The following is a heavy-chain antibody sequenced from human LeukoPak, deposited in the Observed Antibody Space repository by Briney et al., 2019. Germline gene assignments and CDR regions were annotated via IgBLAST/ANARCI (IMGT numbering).Heavy chain of an antibody. Sequence: PGRSLRLSCAASGFTFSSYGMHWVRQAPGKGLEWVAVMWYDGSNKYYADSVKGRFTISKDNSKNTLYLQMNSLRAEDTAVYYCAKAFLSGSGSYDYWGQGTLVTVSS. CDR2: MWYDGSNK. V-gene: IGHV3-33*06. D-gene: IGHD3-10*01. CDR3: AKAFLSGSGSYDY. CDR1: GFTFSSYG. J-gene: IGHJ4*02.